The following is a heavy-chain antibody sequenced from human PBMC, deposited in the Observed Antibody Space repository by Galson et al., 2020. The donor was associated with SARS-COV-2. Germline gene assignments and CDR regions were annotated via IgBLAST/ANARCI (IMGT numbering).Heavy chain of an antibody. CDR3: ARQCVTMVFLLTVPGLFFDL. Sequence: SETLSLTCAVSGVSISTNNYWSWIRQAPGKGLEWFGSVYPSGSMYFNPSLKSRVTISLDTSKNQLSLRMTTVTAADTALYYCARQCVTMVFLLTVPGLFFDLWGRGTLVTVSS. D-gene: IGHD2-21*01. V-gene: IGHV4-38-2*01. J-gene: IGHJ2*01. CDR2: VYPSGSM. CDR1: GVSISTNNY.